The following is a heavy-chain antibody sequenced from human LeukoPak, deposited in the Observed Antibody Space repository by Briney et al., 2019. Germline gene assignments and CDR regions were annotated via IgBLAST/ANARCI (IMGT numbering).Heavy chain of an antibody. CDR1: GGSFSGYY. D-gene: IGHD6-19*01. CDR2: INHSGST. Sequence: SETLSLTCAVYGGSFSGYYWSLIRQPPGKGLEWIGEINHSGSTNYNPSLKSRVTISVDTSKNQFSLKLSSVTAADTAVYYCARAGIAVAGRIYYYYYGMDVWGQGTTVTVSS. V-gene: IGHV4-34*01. J-gene: IGHJ6*02. CDR3: ARAGIAVAGRIYYYYYGMDV.